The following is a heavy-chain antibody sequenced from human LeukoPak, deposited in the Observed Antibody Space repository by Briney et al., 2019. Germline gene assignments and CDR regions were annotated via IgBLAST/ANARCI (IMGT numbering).Heavy chain of an antibody. Sequence: SETLSLTCTVSGGTVSRGSYYWSCIREPPGKGLEGFGHIYYSWSTNYNPSLKSQVTISVDTSKTPSSLKMSSVHAADTAVYYCARDRYNWNDVMGEYYYYGMDVWGKGTTVTVSS. CDR2: IYYSWST. J-gene: IGHJ6*04. CDR3: ARDRYNWNDVMGEYYYYGMDV. V-gene: IGHV4-61*01. D-gene: IGHD1-1*01. CDR1: GGTVSRGSYY.